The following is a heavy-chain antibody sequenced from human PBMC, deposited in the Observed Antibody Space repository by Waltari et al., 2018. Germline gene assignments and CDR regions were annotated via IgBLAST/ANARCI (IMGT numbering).Heavy chain of an antibody. J-gene: IGHJ4*02. V-gene: IGHV4-39*01. CDR2: FSYNANT. D-gene: IGHD2-15*01. CDR3: GRPGRVGGGSLMGLDY. Sequence: QLQLQESGPGLVKPSETLSLTCSVSGGSISSTSYYWGWIRQPPGKGLEWIGSFSYNANTYYNPSLKSRITISVDTSKNQFSLQLRSVTAADTAMYYCGRPGRVGGGSLMGLDYWGQGTLVTVSS. CDR1: GGSISSTSYY.